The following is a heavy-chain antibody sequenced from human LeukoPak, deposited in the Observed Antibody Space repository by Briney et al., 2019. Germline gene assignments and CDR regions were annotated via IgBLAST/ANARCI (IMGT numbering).Heavy chain of an antibody. V-gene: IGHV3-64*01. CDR2: INVNGDST. J-gene: IGHJ5*02. CDR3: ARGVFGVVPNWFDP. D-gene: IGHD3-3*01. CDR1: GFTFSRFP. Sequence: GGSLRLSCAASGFTFSRFPIHWVRQAPGKGLEDVSAINVNGDSTYYGNSVKGRFTISRDNAKNSLYLQMNSLRAEDTAVYFCARGVFGVVPNWFDPWGQGTLVTVSS.